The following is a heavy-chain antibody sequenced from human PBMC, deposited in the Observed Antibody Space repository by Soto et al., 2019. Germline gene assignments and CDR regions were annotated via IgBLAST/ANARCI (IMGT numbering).Heavy chain of an antibody. CDR3: AKVPAYSGSYTLDY. Sequence: GGSLRLSCAASGFTFSSYAMSWVRQAPGKGLEWVSAISGSGGSTYYADSVKGRFTISRDNSKNTLYLQMNSLRAEDTAVYYCAKVPAYSGSYTLDYWGQGTLVTVSS. CDR2: ISGSGGST. CDR1: GFTFSSYA. V-gene: IGHV3-23*01. J-gene: IGHJ4*02. D-gene: IGHD1-26*01.